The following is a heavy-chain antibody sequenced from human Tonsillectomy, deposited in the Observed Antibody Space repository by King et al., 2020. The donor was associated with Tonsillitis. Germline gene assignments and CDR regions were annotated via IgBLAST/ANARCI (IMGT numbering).Heavy chain of an antibody. CDR3: AKITDFDFRLDP. CDR2: ISASGDST. CDR1: GFTFTTYA. Sequence: VQLVESGGGLVQPGGSLRLSCAASGFTFTTYAMSWVRQAPGKGLEWVSSISASGDSTYYADSVKGRFTISRDNPKNTLFLQVNTLRADDTAVYYCAKITDFDFRLDPWGQGTLVTVSS. D-gene: IGHD3/OR15-3a*01. J-gene: IGHJ5*02. V-gene: IGHV3-23*04.